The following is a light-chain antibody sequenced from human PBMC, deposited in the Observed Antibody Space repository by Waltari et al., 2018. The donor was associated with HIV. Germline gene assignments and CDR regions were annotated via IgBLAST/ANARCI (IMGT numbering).Light chain of an antibody. CDR1: SSNIGSNA. CDR2: SNN. J-gene: IGLJ2*01. V-gene: IGLV1-44*01. Sequence: QSVLTQPPSASRTPGQGVTISCSGSSSNIGSNAVNWYRQLPGTAPKVLIYSNNQRPSGVPDRFSGSKSGTSASLAISGLQSEDDADYYCAAWDDSLNGLLFGGGTKLTVL. CDR3: AAWDDSLNGLL.